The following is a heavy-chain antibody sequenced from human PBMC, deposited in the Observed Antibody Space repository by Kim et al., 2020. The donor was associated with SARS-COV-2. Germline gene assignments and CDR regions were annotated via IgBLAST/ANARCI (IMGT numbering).Heavy chain of an antibody. CDR2: INAGNGNT. D-gene: IGHD6-19*01. V-gene: IGHV1-3*01. Sequence: ASVKVSCKASGYTFTSYAMHWVRQAPGQRLEWMGWINAGNGNTKYSQKFQGRVTITRDTSASTAYMELSSLRSEDTAVYYCAVAVAGMGTYEPFDYWGQGTLVTVSS. J-gene: IGHJ4*02. CDR1: GYTFTSYA. CDR3: AVAVAGMGTYEPFDY.